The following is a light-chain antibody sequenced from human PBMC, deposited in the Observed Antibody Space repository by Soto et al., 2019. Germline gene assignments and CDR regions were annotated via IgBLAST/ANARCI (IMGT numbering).Light chain of an antibody. CDR1: ALPKQY. V-gene: IGLV3-25*02. CDR3: QSADSSGTYV. Sequence: SSPLAQPASVSMCPGQTARITCSGDALPKQYAYWYQQKPGQAPVLVIYKDSERPSGIPERFSGSSSGTTVTLTISGVQAEDEADYYCQSADSSGTYVFGTGTKV. J-gene: IGLJ1*01. CDR2: KDS.